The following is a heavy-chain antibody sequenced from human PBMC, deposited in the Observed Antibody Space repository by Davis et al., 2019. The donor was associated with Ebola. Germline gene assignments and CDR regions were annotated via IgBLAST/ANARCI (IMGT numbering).Heavy chain of an antibody. V-gene: IGHV1-18*01. Sequence: AASVKVSCKASGYTFTSYGISWVRQAPGQGLEWMGWISAYNGNTNYAQKLQGRVTMTTDTSTSTAYMELRSLRSDDTAVYYCARAADYDYIWGSYTPSYWGQGTLVTVSS. CDR3: ARAADYDYIWGSYTPSY. J-gene: IGHJ4*02. CDR2: ISAYNGNT. CDR1: GYTFTSYG. D-gene: IGHD3-16*01.